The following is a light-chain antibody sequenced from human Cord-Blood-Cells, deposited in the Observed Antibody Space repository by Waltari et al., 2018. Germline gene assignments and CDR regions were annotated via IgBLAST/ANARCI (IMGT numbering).Light chain of an antibody. V-gene: IGKV3-20*01. CDR3: QQYGSSQGFT. J-gene: IGKJ3*01. Sequence: EIVLTQSPGTLSLSPGERATLSCRASQSVSSSYLACYQQKPGQAPRLLIYGASSRATGIPDRFSGSGSGTDFTLTISRLEPEDFAVYYCQQYGSSQGFTFGPGTKVDIK. CDR1: QSVSSSY. CDR2: GAS.